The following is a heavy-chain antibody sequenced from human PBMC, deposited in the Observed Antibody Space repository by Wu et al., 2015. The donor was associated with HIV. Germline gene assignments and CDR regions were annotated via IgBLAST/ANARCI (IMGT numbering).Heavy chain of an antibody. CDR1: GGTFSSYA. CDR3: ARDIRVGAKTGWFDP. J-gene: IGHJ5*02. Sequence: QVQLVQSGAEVKKPGSSVKVSCKASGGTFSSYAISWVRQAPGQGLEWMGGIIPIFGTANYAQKFQGRVTITADESTSTAYMELSSLRSEDTAVYYCARDIRVGAKTGWFDPWGPGEPWSPSPQ. D-gene: IGHD1-26*01. CDR2: IIPIFGTA. V-gene: IGHV1-69*12.